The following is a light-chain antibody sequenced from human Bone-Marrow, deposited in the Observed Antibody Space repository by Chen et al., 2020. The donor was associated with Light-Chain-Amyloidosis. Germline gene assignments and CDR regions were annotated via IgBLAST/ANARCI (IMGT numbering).Light chain of an antibody. CDR1: DLPTKY. CDR2: RDT. V-gene: IGLV3-25*03. CDR3: QSADSSGTYEVI. Sequence: SYELTQPPSVSVSPGQTARITCSGDDLPTKYAYWYQQKPGQAPVLWIHRDTERPSGISERFSGSSAGKTATLTISGVQAEDEADYHCQSADSSGTYEVIFGGGTKLTVL. J-gene: IGLJ2*01.